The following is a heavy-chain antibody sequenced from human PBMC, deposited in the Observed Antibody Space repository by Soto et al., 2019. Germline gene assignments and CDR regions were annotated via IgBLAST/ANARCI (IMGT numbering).Heavy chain of an antibody. J-gene: IGHJ1*01. V-gene: IGHV3-11*01. Sequence: GGSLRLSCAASGFSFSDYYMNWIRQAPGKGLDWVSYINSSGNNIYYADSVKGRFTISRDNAKNSLYLQMNSLRGEDTAVYYCARGPYCSGTSCYQIKYFQHWGQGTPVTVSS. D-gene: IGHD2-2*01. CDR3: ARGPYCSGTSCYQIKYFQH. CDR1: GFSFSDYY. CDR2: INSSGNNI.